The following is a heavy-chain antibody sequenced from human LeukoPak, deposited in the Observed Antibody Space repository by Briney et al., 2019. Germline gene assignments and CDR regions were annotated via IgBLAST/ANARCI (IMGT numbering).Heavy chain of an antibody. J-gene: IGHJ4*02. CDR1: GFTYSSYG. V-gene: IGHV3-30*02. Sequence: GGSLRLSCAASGFTYSSYGMHWVRQAPGKGLEWVAFIRYDGINKYYADSVKGRFTISRDSSKNTLYLQMNSLRAEDTAVYYCARIFTITAPFDYWGQGTLVTVSS. D-gene: IGHD1-20*01. CDR3: ARIFTITAPFDY. CDR2: IRYDGINK.